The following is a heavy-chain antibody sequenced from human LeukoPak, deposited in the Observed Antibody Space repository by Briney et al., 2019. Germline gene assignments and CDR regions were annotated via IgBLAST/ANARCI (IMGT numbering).Heavy chain of an antibody. D-gene: IGHD2-2*02. CDR1: GGSISSYY. V-gene: IGHV4-4*07. CDR2: IYTSGST. CDR3: ARSLGYCSSTSCYKRGWFDP. Sequence: SETLSLTCTVSGGSISSYYWSWIRQPAGKGLEWIGRIYTSGSTNYNPSLKSRVTMSVDTSKNQFSLKLSSVTAADTAVYYCARSLGYCSSTSCYKRGWFDPWGQGTLVTVSS. J-gene: IGHJ5*02.